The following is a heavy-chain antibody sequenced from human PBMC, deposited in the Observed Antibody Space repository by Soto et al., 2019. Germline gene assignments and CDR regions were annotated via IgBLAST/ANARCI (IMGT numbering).Heavy chain of an antibody. V-gene: IGHV3-30-3*01. D-gene: IGHD1-1*01. J-gene: IGHJ6*02. Sequence: GGSLRLSCVASGFGFYTYGIHFCRHSPCKGLQWVALISYEGSNTYYADSVRGRFTISRDNSKNTLYLQMNTLRPEDTGVYYCARVTPGNNLYYFSGLDFWGQGTSVTVSS. CDR1: GFGFYTYG. CDR2: ISYEGSNT. CDR3: ARVTPGNNLYYFSGLDF.